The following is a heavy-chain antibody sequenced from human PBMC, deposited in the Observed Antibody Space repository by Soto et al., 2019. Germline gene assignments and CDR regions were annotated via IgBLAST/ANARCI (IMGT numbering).Heavy chain of an antibody. CDR1: GYTFTSYY. Sequence: ASVKVSCKASGYTFTSYYMHWVRQAPGQGLEWMGWINPNSGGTNYAQKFQGWVAMTRDTSISTAYMELSRLRSDDTAVYYCAREGAYCSSTSCYCFDYWGQGTLVTVSS. CDR3: AREGAYCSSTSCYCFDY. V-gene: IGHV1-2*04. J-gene: IGHJ4*02. CDR2: INPNSGGT. D-gene: IGHD2-2*01.